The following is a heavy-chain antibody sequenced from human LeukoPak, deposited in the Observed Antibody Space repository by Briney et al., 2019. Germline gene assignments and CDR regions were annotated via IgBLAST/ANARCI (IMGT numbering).Heavy chain of an antibody. CDR2: IIPIFGTA. V-gene: IGHV1-69*13. CDR3: AREWVNGYGYDGDYYYYGMDV. J-gene: IGHJ6*02. CDR1: GGTYSSYA. D-gene: IGHD5-18*01. Sequence: ASVKVSCKASGGTYSSYAISWVRQAPGQGLEWMGGIIPIFGTANYAQKFQGRVTITADESTSTAYTELSSLRSEDTAVYYCAREWVNGYGYDGDYYYYGMDVWGQGTTVTVSS.